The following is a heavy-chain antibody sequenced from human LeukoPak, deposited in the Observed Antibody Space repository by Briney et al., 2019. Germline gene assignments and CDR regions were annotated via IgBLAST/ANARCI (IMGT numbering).Heavy chain of an antibody. D-gene: IGHD6-19*01. V-gene: IGHV3-23*01. CDR3: ARDIIAVAGSNWFDP. CDR1: GFTFSSYA. Sequence: GGSLRLSCAASGFTFSSYAMSWVRQAPGKGLEWVSAISGSGGSTYYADSVKGRFTISRDNSKNTLYLQMNSLRAEDTAVYYCARDIIAVAGSNWFDPWGQGTLVTVSS. J-gene: IGHJ5*02. CDR2: ISGSGGST.